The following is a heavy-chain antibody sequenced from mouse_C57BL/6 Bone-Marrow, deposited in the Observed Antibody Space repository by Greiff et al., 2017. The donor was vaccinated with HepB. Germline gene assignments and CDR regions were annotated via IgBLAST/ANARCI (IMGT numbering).Heavy chain of an antibody. D-gene: IGHD2-4*01. CDR2: IYPGNSDT. Sequence: EVQLQQSGTVLARPGASVKVSCKTSGYTFTSYWMHWVKQRPGQGLEWIGAIYPGNSDTSYNQKFKGKAKLTAVTSASTAYMELSSLTNEDSAVYYCTRGGDYDYGYAMDYWGQGTSVTVSS. CDR1: GYTFTSYW. V-gene: IGHV1-5*01. CDR3: TRGGDYDYGYAMDY. J-gene: IGHJ4*01.